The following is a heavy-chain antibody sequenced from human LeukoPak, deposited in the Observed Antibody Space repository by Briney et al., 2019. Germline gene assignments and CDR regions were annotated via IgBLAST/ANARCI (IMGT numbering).Heavy chain of an antibody. D-gene: IGHD6-19*01. J-gene: IGHJ5*02. V-gene: IGHV6-1*01. CDR1: GDSVSSSSAA. Sequence: SQTLSLTCAISGDSVSSSSAAWNWIRQSPSRGLEWLGRTYYRSKWSNDYAVAVKSRITITPDTSKNQFSLQLNSVTPEDTAVYYCTRVTISVAGTFGWFDPWGQGTPVTVSS. CDR3: TRVTISVAGTFGWFDP. CDR2: TYYRSKWSN.